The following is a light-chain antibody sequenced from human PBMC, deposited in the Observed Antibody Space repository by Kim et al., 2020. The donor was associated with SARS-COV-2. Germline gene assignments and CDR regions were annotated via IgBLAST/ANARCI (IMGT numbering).Light chain of an antibody. J-gene: IGLJ2*01. CDR2: SND. CDR1: TSNIGTNA. CDR3: SAWDNSLNGVI. V-gene: IGLV1-44*01. Sequence: ELTQPPSASGTPGQRVTISCSGSTSNIGTNAVNWYQQLPGTAPKLLIYSNDHRPSGVPDRFSGSKSGTSASLAISGLQSEDEADYYCSAWDNSLNGVIFGGGTQLTVL.